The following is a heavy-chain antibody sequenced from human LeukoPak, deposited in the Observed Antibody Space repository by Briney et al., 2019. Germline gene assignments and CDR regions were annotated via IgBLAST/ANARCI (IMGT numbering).Heavy chain of an antibody. CDR2: INHSGST. D-gene: IGHD2-2*01. J-gene: IGHJ5*02. V-gene: IGHV4-34*01. Sequence: SETLSLTCAVYGGSFSGYYWSWIRQPPGKGLEWIGEINHSGSTNYNPSLKSRVTISVDTSKNQFSLKLSSVTAADTAVYYCAGGYCSSTSCYHPRHNWFDPWGQGTLVTVSP. CDR3: AGGYCSSTSCYHPRHNWFDP. CDR1: GGSFSGYY.